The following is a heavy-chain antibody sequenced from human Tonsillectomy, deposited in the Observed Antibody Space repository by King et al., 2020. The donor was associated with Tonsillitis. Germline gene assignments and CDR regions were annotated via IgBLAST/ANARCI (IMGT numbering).Heavy chain of an antibody. J-gene: IGHJ4*02. Sequence: VQLVESGGGLVQSGGSLRLSCAASGFTFSIYTMSWVRQAPGKGLEWVSVIYNGSKAYYADSVKGRFNIFRDNSKNTVYLQMNSLRVEDTAVYYCAKDIWGAAGTLWGQGTLVTVAS. V-gene: IGHV3-23*03. D-gene: IGHD6-13*01. CDR1: GFTFSIYT. CDR3: AKDIWGAAGTL. CDR2: IYNGSKA.